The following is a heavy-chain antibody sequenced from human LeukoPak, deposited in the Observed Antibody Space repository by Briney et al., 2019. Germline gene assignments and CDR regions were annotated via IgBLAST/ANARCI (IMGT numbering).Heavy chain of an antibody. D-gene: IGHD1-1*01. Sequence: SETLSLTCTASSGSISSTSYYWSWIRQPPGKGLEWIGYVYYSGSTNYNPSLKSRVTISVDTSKNQFSLKLTSVTAADTAVYYCARDCDWNDVDYYYGLDVWGQGTTVTVSS. CDR1: SGSISSTSYY. J-gene: IGHJ6*02. CDR2: VYYSGST. CDR3: ARDCDWNDVDYYYGLDV. V-gene: IGHV4-61*01.